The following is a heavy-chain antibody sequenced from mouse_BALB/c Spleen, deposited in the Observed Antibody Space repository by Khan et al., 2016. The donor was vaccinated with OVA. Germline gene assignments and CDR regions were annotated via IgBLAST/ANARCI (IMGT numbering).Heavy chain of an antibody. CDR2: IYPGSDNA. V-gene: IGHV1-81*01. D-gene: IGHD2-3*01. CDR3: ARGDGYYVYFDY. CDR1: GYTFTYYV. Sequence: VQLQQSGPELVKPGASVKMSCKASGYTFTYYVITWVKQRTGQGLEWIGEIYPGSDNAYYNERLKGKATLTADKSSNTTHMQLSRLSCEDSAVYFWARGDGYYVYFDYWGQGTTLTVSS. J-gene: IGHJ2*01.